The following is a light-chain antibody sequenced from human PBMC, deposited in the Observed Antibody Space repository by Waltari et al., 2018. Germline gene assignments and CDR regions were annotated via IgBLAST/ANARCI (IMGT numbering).Light chain of an antibody. V-gene: IGKV1-39*01. CDR3: QQSLTTPYS. CDR1: QSINTY. J-gene: IGKJ2*03. CDR2: AAS. Sequence: DIHMTQSPSSLSASIGDRVTITCRASQSINTYLHWYQQKPGQAPNRLIYAASSLRSGVPSRFRGSGSGTEFTVTITSLQPEDIATYYCQQSLTTPYSFGQGTKLDI.